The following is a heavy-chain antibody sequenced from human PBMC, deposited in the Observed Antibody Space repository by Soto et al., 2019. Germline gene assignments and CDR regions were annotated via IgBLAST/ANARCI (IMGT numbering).Heavy chain of an antibody. CDR1: GYTFTSYN. J-gene: IGHJ4*02. V-gene: IGHV1-3*01. Sequence: ASVKVSCKASGYTFTSYNMNWVRRAPGQRLEWMGWINAGNGNTKYSQRFQGRVTITRDTSASTAYMELSRLTSEDTAVYYCARDPNSGGWSVDYWGQGTLVTVSS. CDR2: INAGNGNT. CDR3: ARDPNSGGWSVDY. D-gene: IGHD2-15*01.